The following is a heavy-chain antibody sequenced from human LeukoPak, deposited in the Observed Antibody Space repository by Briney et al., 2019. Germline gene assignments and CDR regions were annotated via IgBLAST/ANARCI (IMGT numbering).Heavy chain of an antibody. CDR2: IYYSGST. Sequence: PSETLSLTCNVSGGSISSYYWSWIRQPPGKGLEWIGYIYYSGSTNYNPSLKSRVTMSVDTSKNQFSLKRSSVTAADTAVYYCARDSDIVSGYSLGYFDYWGQGTLVTVSS. CDR1: GGSISSYY. V-gene: IGHV4-59*01. D-gene: IGHD3-9*01. J-gene: IGHJ4*02. CDR3: ARDSDIVSGYSLGYFDY.